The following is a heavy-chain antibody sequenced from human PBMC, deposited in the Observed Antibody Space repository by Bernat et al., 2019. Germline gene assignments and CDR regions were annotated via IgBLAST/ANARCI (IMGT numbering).Heavy chain of an antibody. V-gene: IGHV3-11*06. CDR2: ITSSGSYA. CDR1: GFTFTDYY. D-gene: IGHD4-17*01. Sequence: QVQLVESGGGLVRPGGSLRLSCAASGFTFTDYYMSWIRQAPGKGLEWLSYITSSGSYAKYADSVKGRFTISRDNAKKSLYLQMNSLRDEDTAVYYCVRDRDYGDPDAFDIWGQGTMVTVSS. J-gene: IGHJ3*02. CDR3: VRDRDYGDPDAFDI.